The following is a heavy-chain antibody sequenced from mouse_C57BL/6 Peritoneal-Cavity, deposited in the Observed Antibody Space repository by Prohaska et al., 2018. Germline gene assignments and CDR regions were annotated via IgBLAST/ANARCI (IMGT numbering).Heavy chain of an antibody. CDR3: ATPYYGSSSYGYFDV. J-gene: IGHJ1*03. V-gene: IGHV5-17*01. Sequence: EVQLVESGGGLVKPGGSLKLSCAASGFTFSDYGMHWFRQAPEKGLEWVAYMSSGSSTIYYADTVKGRFTISRDNAKNTLFLQMTSLRSEDTAMYYCATPYYGSSSYGYFDVWGTGTTVTVSS. CDR2: MSSGSSTI. D-gene: IGHD1-1*01. CDR1: GFTFSDYG.